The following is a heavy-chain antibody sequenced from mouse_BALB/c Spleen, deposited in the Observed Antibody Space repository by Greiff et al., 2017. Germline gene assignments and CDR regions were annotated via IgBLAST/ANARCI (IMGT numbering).Heavy chain of an antibody. Sequence: DVMLVESGGGLVKPGGSLKLSCAASGFTFSSYAMSWVRQTPEKRLEWVASISSGGSTYYPDSVKGRFTISRDNARNILYLQMSSLRSEDTAMYYCARGDYYGSSSFAYWGQGTLVTVSA. D-gene: IGHD1-1*01. CDR1: GFTFSSYA. V-gene: IGHV5-6-5*01. J-gene: IGHJ3*01. CDR2: ISSGGST. CDR3: ARGDYYGSSSFAY.